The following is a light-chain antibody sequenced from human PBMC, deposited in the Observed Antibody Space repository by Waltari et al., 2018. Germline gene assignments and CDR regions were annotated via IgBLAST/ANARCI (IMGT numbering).Light chain of an antibody. CDR2: SSN. Sequence: QSVLTQAPSASGTPGQTVTISCSGSNSNVGSNTVNWYLQLPGTAPKLLISSSNQRPSGVPDRLSGSKSGTSASLAISGLQSDDEGTYYCATWDDRLDGVIFGGGTKLTVL. CDR3: ATWDDRLDGVI. J-gene: IGLJ2*01. CDR1: NSNVGSNT. V-gene: IGLV1-44*01.